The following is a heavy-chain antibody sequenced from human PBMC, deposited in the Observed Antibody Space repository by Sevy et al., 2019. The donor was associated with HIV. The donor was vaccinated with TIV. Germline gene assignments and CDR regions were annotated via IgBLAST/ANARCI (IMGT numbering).Heavy chain of an antibody. CDR2: IWYDGSNK. V-gene: IGHV3-33*01. Sequence: GGSLRLSCAASGFSFSTYGMHWVRQAPGKGLEWVAVIWYDGSNKNYADSVKGRFTISRDNSKNTLYLQMNGLRPEDTAVYYCARNYYGSGSSGDWFDPWGQGTLVTVSS. D-gene: IGHD3-10*01. CDR3: ARNYYGSGSSGDWFDP. CDR1: GFSFSTYG. J-gene: IGHJ5*02.